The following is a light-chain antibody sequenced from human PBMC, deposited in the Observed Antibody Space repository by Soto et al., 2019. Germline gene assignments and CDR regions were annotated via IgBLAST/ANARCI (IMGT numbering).Light chain of an antibody. J-gene: IGLJ1*01. Sequence: QSVLTQPPSASGSPGQSVTISCTGTKNDIGVYDFVSWYQHHPGKAPRLIIYEVVQRPSGVPDRFSGSKSGNTASLTVSGLQAADDAYYFCNSYAGSNTYVFGSGTKLTVL. CDR1: KNDIGVYDF. CDR3: NSYAGSNTYV. CDR2: EVV. V-gene: IGLV2-8*01.